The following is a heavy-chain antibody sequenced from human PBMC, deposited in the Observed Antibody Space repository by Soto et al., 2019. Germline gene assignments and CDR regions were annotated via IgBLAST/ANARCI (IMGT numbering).Heavy chain of an antibody. Sequence: GESLKISCKGSGYSFTSYWIGWVRQMPGKGLEWMGIIYPGDSDTRYSPSFQGQVTISADKSISTAYLQWSSLKASDTAMYYCARAPYGGAAAFIWFDPWGQGTLVTVSS. D-gene: IGHD6-13*01. J-gene: IGHJ5*02. V-gene: IGHV5-51*01. CDR1: GYSFTSYW. CDR2: IYPGDSDT. CDR3: ARAPYGGAAAFIWFDP.